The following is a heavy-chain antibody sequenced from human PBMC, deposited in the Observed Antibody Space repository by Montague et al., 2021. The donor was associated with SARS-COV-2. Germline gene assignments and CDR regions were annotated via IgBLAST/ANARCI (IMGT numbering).Heavy chain of an antibody. CDR1: GASVGSPD. D-gene: IGHD1-14*01. CDR2: FYSVGST. CDR3: ARETMTADAFDI. Sequence: SETLSLTCTVSGASVGSPDWGWIRQSPGKGLEWIGYFYSVGSTDYNPSLQSRATISRDTSKNQFSLKVRSVTAADTAVYFCARETMTADAFDIWGQGTMVTVSS. J-gene: IGHJ3*02. V-gene: IGHV4-59*02.